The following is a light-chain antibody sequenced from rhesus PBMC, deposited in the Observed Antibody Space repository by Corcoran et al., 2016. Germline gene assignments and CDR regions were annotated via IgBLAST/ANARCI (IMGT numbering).Light chain of an antibody. V-gene: IGLV2-32*02. CDR2: EVS. J-gene: IGLJ6*01. CDR1: SSDIGGSNY. Sequence: QAALTQPRSVSGSPGQSVTISCTGTSSDIGGSNYVSWYQQHPGTAPKLMIYEVSKRPSGVSDRFSGSKSGNTASLTISGLQAEDEADYSCSSYAGSNSFDVFGSGTKLTVL. CDR3: SSYAGSNSFDV.